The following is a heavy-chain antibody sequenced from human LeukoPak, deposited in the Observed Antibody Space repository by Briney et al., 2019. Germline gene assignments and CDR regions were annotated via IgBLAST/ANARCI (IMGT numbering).Heavy chain of an antibody. D-gene: IGHD2-15*01. CDR3: ARNHCSGGSCYSDY. J-gene: IGHJ4*02. Sequence: GSLRLSCAASGFTFSDYEMTWVRQAPGKGLEWIGYIYYSGSTYYNPSLKGRVTISADTAKNQFSLQLSSVTAAHTAVYYCARNHCSGGSCYSDYWGQGTRVTVSS. V-gene: IGHV4-59*04. CDR1: GFTFSDYE. CDR2: IYYSGST.